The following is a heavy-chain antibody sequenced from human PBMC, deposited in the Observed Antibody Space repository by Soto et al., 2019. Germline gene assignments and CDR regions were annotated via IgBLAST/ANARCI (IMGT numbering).Heavy chain of an antibody. CDR1: GGSISSSSYY. CDR3: ARRRGYSYGYGLNDFDY. V-gene: IGHV4-39*01. CDR2: IYYSGST. Sequence: SETLSLTCTVSGGSISSSSYYWGWIRQPPGKGLEWIGSIYYSGSTYYNPSLKSRVTISVDTSKNQFSLKLSSVTAADTAGYYCARRRGYSYGYGLNDFDYWGQGTLVTVPQ. D-gene: IGHD5-18*01. J-gene: IGHJ4*02.